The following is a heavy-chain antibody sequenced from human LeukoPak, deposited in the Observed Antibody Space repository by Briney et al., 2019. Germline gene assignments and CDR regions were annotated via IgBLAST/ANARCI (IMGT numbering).Heavy chain of an antibody. Sequence: SVKVSCKXSGGTFSSYAISWVRQAPGQGLEWMGGIIPIFGTANYSQKFQGRVTITTDESTSTAYMELSSLRSEDTAVYYCASEGSDIVATMWGQGTLVTVSS. J-gene: IGHJ4*02. CDR1: GGTFSSYA. D-gene: IGHD5-12*01. CDR2: IIPIFGTA. CDR3: ASEGSDIVATM. V-gene: IGHV1-69*05.